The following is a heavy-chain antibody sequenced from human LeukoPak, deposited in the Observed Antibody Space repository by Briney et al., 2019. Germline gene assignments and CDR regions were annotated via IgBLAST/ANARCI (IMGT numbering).Heavy chain of an antibody. CDR2: AYYSGST. CDR1: GGSISSYY. Sequence: PETLSLTCTVSGGSISSYYWSWIRQPPGKGLEWIGYAYYSGSTNYNPSLKSRVTISVDTSKYQFSLRLSSVTAADTAVYYCARHHNWNYDYWGQGTLVTVSS. CDR3: ARHHNWNYDY. D-gene: IGHD1-20*01. V-gene: IGHV4-59*08. J-gene: IGHJ4*02.